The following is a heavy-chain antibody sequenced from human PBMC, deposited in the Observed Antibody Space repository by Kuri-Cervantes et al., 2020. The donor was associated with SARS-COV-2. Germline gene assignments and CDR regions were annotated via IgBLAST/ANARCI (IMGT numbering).Heavy chain of an antibody. J-gene: IGHJ4*02. CDR3: ARDPPKHSSSWYRFGVGYFDY. CDR2: ISYDGSNK. D-gene: IGHD6-13*01. V-gene: IGHV3-30-3*01. Sequence: GESLKISCAASGFTFSSYAMHWVRQAPGKGLEWVAVISYDGSNKYYADSVKGRFTISRDNSKNTPYLQMNSLRAEDTAVYYCARDPPKHSSSWYRFGVGYFDYWGQGTLVTVSS. CDR1: GFTFSSYA.